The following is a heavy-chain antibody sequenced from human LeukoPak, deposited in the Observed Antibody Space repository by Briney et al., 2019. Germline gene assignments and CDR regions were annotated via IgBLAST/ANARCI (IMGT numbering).Heavy chain of an antibody. CDR1: GGSISSGGYS. CDR3: ARALYRGYSYGYVGGDWFDP. V-gene: IGHV4-30-2*01. CDR2: IYHSGST. J-gene: IGHJ5*02. Sequence: ASETLSLTCAVSGGSISSGGYSWSWIRQPPGKGLEWIGYIYHSGSTYYNPSLKSRVTISVDRSKNQFSLKLSSVTAADTAVYYCARALYRGYSYGYVGGDWFDPWGQRTLVTVSS. D-gene: IGHD5-18*01.